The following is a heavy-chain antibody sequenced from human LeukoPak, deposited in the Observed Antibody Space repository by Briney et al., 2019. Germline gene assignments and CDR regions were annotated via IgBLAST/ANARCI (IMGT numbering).Heavy chain of an antibody. CDR2: IIPIFGTA. CDR1: GGAFSSYA. J-gene: IGHJ6*03. V-gene: IGHV1-69*13. CDR3: AASVVPAPKGDCYYYMDV. D-gene: IGHD2-2*01. Sequence: SVKVSCKASGGAFSSYAISWVRQAPGQGLEWMGGIIPIFGTANYAQRFQGRVTITADESTSTAYMELSGLRSEDTAVYYCAASVVPAPKGDCYYYMDVWGKGTTVTVSS.